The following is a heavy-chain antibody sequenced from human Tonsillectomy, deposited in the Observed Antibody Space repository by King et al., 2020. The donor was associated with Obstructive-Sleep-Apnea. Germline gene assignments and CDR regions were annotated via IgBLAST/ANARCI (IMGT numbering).Heavy chain of an antibody. CDR3: ARETGELLSEWFSRPIDY. CDR1: GGSISSSGYY. J-gene: IGHJ4*02. Sequence: LQLQESDPGLVKPSETLSLNCTVSGGSISSSGYYWGWIRQPPGKGLEWIGSSYYSGSTYYNTSLKSRVTISVDTSKNQFSLILSSVTAADTAVYYCARETGELLSEWFSRPIDYWGQGTLVTVSS. V-gene: IGHV4-39*07. D-gene: IGHD3-10*01. CDR2: SYYSGST.